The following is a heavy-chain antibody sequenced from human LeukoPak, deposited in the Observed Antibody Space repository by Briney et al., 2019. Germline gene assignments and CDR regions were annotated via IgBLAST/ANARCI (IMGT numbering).Heavy chain of an antibody. V-gene: IGHV1-18*01. CDR2: ISAYNGNT. D-gene: IGHD2-2*02. CDR1: GYTFASYG. CDR3: ARDLGWHCSSTSCYTSPNWFDP. J-gene: IGHJ5*02. Sequence: ASVKVSCKASGYTFASYGISWVRQAPGQGLEWMGWISAYNGNTNYAQKLQGRVTMTTDTSTSTAYMELRSLRSDDTAVYYCARDLGWHCSSTSCYTSPNWFDPWGQGTLVTVSS.